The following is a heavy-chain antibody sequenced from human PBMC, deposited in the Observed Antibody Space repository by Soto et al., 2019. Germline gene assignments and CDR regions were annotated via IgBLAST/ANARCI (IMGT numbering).Heavy chain of an antibody. CDR3: SIPIVGPDEDYFDF. V-gene: IGHV3-23*01. D-gene: IGHD2-2*02. CDR1: RFTFRSYA. J-gene: IGHJ4*02. CDR2: ISGSGGST. Sequence: PGGSLTLSCAASRFTFRSYAMSWVRQAPGKGLEWVSAISGSGGSTYYADSVKGRFTISRDNSKNTLYLQMNSLRAEDTAVYYCSIPIVGPDEDYFDFWGQGTLVTVSS.